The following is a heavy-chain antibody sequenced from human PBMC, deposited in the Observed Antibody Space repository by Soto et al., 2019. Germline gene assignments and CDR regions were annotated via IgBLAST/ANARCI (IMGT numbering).Heavy chain of an antibody. D-gene: IGHD3-22*01. J-gene: IGHJ3*02. CDR2: IYHSGST. V-gene: IGHV4-30-2*01. Sequence: SETLSLTCAVSGGSISSGGYSWSWIRQPPGKGLEWIGYIYHSGSTYYKPSLKSQVTKSVDRSKNQFSLKLSSVTAADTAVYYCARVPPDYYDSSGYRDAFDIWGQGTMVS. CDR3: ARVPPDYYDSSGYRDAFDI. CDR1: GGSISSGGYS.